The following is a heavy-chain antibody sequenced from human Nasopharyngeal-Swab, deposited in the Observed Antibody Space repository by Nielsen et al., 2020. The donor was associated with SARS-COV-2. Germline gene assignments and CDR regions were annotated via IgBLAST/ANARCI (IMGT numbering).Heavy chain of an antibody. V-gene: IGHV2-70*11. CDR2: IDWDDDK. CDR3: ARTLYYDILTGYSRGNYRMDV. Sequence: WIRQPPGKALEWLARIDWDDDKYYSTSLKTRLTTSKDTSKNQVVLTMTNMDPVDTATYYCARTLYYDILTGYSRGNYRMDVWGQGTTVTVSS. J-gene: IGHJ6*02. D-gene: IGHD3-9*01.